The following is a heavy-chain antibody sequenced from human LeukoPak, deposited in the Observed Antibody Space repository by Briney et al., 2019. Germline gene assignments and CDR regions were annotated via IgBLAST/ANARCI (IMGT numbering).Heavy chain of an antibody. CDR3: ARDLGYDILTGYSGADWFDP. Sequence: GASVKVSCTASGGTFSSYAISWVRQAPGQGLEWMGGIIPIFGTANYAQKFQGRVTITADESTSTAYMELSSLRSEDTAVYYCARDLGYDILTGYSGADWFDPWGQGTLVTVSS. V-gene: IGHV1-69*13. D-gene: IGHD3-9*01. J-gene: IGHJ5*02. CDR2: IIPIFGTA. CDR1: GGTFSSYA.